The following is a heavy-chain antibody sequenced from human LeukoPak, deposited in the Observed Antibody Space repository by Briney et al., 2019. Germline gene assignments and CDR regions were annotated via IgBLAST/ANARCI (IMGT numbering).Heavy chain of an antibody. CDR2: ISGYNGKT. CDR1: GYTFTAFG. D-gene: IGHD1-1*01. CDR3: ARIGVTISGPTPEGMEV. Sequence: ASVKVSCKASGYTFTAFGLSWVRQAPGQGLEWMGWISGYNGKTNSAQKFKDRITLTTDTSTSTGYMELRSLTSGDTAVYYCARIGVTISGPTPEGMEVWGQGTTVIVTS. J-gene: IGHJ6*02. V-gene: IGHV1-18*01.